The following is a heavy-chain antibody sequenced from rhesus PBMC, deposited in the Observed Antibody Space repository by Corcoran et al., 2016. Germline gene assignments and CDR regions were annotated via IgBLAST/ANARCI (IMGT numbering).Heavy chain of an antibody. CDR1: GGSISDRYR. CDR2: IYGSSTST. V-gene: IGHV4S10*01. Sequence: QVQLQESGPGVVKPSETLSLTCAVSGGSISDRYRWSWIRQPPGKGLEWIGYIYGSSTSTNYNPSLKSRVTSSKDTSKNQFSLKLSSVTAADTAVYYCARGEDNIWTGYSLDSWGQGVVVTVSS. CDR3: ARGEDNIWTGYSLDS. J-gene: IGHJ6*01. D-gene: IGHD3-3*01.